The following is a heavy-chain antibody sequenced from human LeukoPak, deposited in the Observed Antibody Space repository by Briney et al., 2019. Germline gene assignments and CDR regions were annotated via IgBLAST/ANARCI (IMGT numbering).Heavy chain of an antibody. J-gene: IGHJ4*02. V-gene: IGHV3-48*02. Sequence: GGSLRLSCAASGFTFSTYSMEWVRQAPGKGLEWVSYISSTSSPIYYADSVKGRFTISRDNAKNSLYLQMNSLSDEDTAVYYCAGDLTGYSPYWGQGTLVTVSS. D-gene: IGHD1-26*01. CDR3: AGDLTGYSPY. CDR2: ISSTSSPI. CDR1: GFTFSTYS.